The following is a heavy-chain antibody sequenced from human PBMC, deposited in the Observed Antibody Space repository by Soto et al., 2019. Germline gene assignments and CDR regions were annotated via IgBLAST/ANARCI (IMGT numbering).Heavy chain of an antibody. CDR3: ARGSAYCSSTSCYSAALKNWFDP. J-gene: IGHJ5*02. V-gene: IGHV1-2*04. Sequence: ASVKVSCKASGYTFTGYYMHWVRQAPGQGLEWMGWINPNSGGTNYAQKFQGWVTMTRDTSISTAYMELSRLRSDDTAVYYCARGSAYCSSTSCYSAALKNWFDPWGQGTLVTVCS. CDR2: INPNSGGT. CDR1: GYTFTGYY. D-gene: IGHD2-2*01.